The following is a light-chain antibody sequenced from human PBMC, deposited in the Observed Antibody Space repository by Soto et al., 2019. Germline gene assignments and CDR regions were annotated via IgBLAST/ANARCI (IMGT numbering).Light chain of an antibody. J-gene: IGKJ1*01. V-gene: IGKV1-5*03. CDR2: KAS. Sequence: DIQMTQSPSTLSGSVGDRDTITCRASQTISSWLAWYQQKPGKAPKLLIYKASTLKSGVPSRFSGSGSGTGFTLTISSLQPDDFATYYCQHYNSYSEAFGQGTKVELK. CDR1: QTISSW. CDR3: QHYNSYSEA.